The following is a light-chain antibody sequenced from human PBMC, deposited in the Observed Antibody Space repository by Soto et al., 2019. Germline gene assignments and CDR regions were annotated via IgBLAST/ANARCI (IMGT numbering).Light chain of an antibody. Sequence: QSALTQPASVSGSHGQSITISCTGTSSDVGGYNYVSWYQQHPGKAPKLMIYDVSNRPSGVSNRFSGSKSGNTASLTISGLQAEHEADYDCSSYTSSSLAFGTGTRVTV. J-gene: IGLJ1*01. V-gene: IGLV2-14*01. CDR3: SSYTSSSLA. CDR2: DVS. CDR1: SSDVGGYNY.